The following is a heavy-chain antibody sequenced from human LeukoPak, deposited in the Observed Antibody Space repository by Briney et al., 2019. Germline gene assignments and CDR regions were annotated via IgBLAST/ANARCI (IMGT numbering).Heavy chain of an antibody. J-gene: IGHJ3*02. CDR1: GGSFSGYY. CDR3: ARAPHCSSTSCYEDAFDI. Sequence: SSETLSLTCAVYGGSFSGYYWSWIRQPPGKGLEWIGEINHSGSTNYNPSLKSRVTISVDTSKNQFSLKLSSVTAADTAVYYCARAPHCSSTSCYEDAFDIWGQGTMVTVSS. V-gene: IGHV4-34*01. D-gene: IGHD2-2*01. CDR2: INHSGST.